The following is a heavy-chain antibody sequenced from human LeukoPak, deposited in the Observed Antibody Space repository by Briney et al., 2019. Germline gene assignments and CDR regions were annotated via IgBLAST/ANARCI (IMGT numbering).Heavy chain of an antibody. V-gene: IGHV2-5*02. D-gene: IGHD1-26*01. CDR3: AHKVEVGATTRSFQH. J-gene: IGHJ1*01. CDR1: GDSTAGYY. Sequence: QTLSLTCSVSGDSTAGYYWGWIRQPPGKALEWLALIYWDDDKRYSPSLKSRLTITKDTSKNQVVLTMTNMDPVDTATYYCAHKVEVGATTRSFQHWGQGTLVTVSS. CDR2: IYWDDDK.